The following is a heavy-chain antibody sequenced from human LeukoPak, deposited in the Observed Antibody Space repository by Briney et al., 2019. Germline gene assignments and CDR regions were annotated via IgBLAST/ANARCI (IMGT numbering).Heavy chain of an antibody. CDR2: IYTSGST. J-gene: IGHJ4*02. CDR3: AREKLLGPPVTDY. V-gene: IGHV4-4*09. CDR1: GGSISSYY. Sequence: ASETLSLTCTVSGGSISSYYWSWIRQPPGKGLEWIGYIYTSGSTNYNPSLKSRVTISVDTSKNQFSLKLSSVTAADTAVYYCAREKLLGPPVTDYWGQGTLVTVSS. D-gene: IGHD4-17*01.